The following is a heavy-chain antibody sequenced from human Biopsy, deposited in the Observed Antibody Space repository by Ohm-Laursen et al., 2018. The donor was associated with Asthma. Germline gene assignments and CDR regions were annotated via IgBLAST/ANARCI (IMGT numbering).Heavy chain of an antibody. D-gene: IGHD4-17*01. Sequence: ASVKVSCKISGYSLTDLSMHRVRQAPGQGLEWMGGHDPEEGGTVNARRFQGRVTMTEDTSTDTAYMELSSLSSDDTAVYYCASDFPKDYVRYNFQFWGQGTLVTVSS. CDR1: GYSLTDLS. V-gene: IGHV1-24*01. CDR3: ASDFPKDYVRYNFQF. J-gene: IGHJ4*02. CDR2: HDPEEGGT.